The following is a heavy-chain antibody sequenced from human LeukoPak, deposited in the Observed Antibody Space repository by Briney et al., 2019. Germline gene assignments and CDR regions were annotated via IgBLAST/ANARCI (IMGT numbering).Heavy chain of an antibody. V-gene: IGHV4-34*01. CDR2: INHSGST. CDR3: ARGGYSYGFKAFDI. Sequence: PSETLSLTCAVYGGSFSGYYWSWIRQPPGKGLEWFGEINHSGSTNYNPSLKSRVTISVDTSKNQFSLRLSSVTAADTAVYYCARGGYSYGFKAFDIWGQGTKVTVSS. CDR1: GGSFSGYY. D-gene: IGHD5-18*01. J-gene: IGHJ3*02.